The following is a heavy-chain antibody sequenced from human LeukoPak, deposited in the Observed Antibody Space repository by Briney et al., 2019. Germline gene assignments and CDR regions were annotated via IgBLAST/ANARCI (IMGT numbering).Heavy chain of an antibody. Sequence: PGGSLRLSCAASGFTVSSNYMSWVRQAPGKGLEWVSIIYSSGNTYYADSVKGRFTISRDNPKNTLYLQMNSLRAEDTAVYYCARESDTVVSKVDYWGQGTLVTVSS. D-gene: IGHD4-23*01. CDR3: ARESDTVVSKVDY. CDR2: IYSSGNT. V-gene: IGHV3-66*01. CDR1: GFTVSSNY. J-gene: IGHJ4*02.